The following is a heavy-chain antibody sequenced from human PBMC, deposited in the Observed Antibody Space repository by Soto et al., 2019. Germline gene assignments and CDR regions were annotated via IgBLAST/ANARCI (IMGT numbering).Heavy chain of an antibody. J-gene: IGHJ4*02. D-gene: IGHD2-21*02. CDR3: ASHPPRGDCNKYATTY. V-gene: IGHV1-58*01. Sequence: SVKVSCKASGFTFPSSAVQRLRQARGQRLEWIGWIVVGSGNTNYAQKFQERVTITRDMSTSTAYMELNSLRADDTAIYYCASHPPRGDCNKYATTYWGQGTLVTVSS. CDR2: IVVGSGNT. CDR1: GFTFPSSA.